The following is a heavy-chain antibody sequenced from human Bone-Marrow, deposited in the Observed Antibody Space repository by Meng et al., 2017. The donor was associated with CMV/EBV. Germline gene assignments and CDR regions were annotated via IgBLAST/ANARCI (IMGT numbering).Heavy chain of an antibody. V-gene: IGHV4-34*01. Sequence: YGGSFSGNAWSWIRQPPGKGLEWIGEINHSGSTNYNPSLKSRVTISVDTSKNQFSLKLSSVTAADTAVYYCARGGGYYYRDRYFDYWGQGTLVTVSS. J-gene: IGHJ4*02. CDR2: INHSGST. D-gene: IGHD3-22*01. CDR1: GGSFSGNA. CDR3: ARGGGYYYRDRYFDY.